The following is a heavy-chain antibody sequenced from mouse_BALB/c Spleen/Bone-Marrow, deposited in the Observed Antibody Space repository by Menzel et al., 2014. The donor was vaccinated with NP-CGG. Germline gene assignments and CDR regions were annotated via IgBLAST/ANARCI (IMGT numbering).Heavy chain of an antibody. Sequence: EVMLVESGGGLVQPGGSLRLSCATSGSTFTDYYMSWVRQPPGKALEWLGFIRNKANGYTTEYSTSMKGRFTISRDNSQSILYLQMNTLRAEDSATYYCARDRNFGSSWYFDVWGAGTTVTVSS. CDR3: ARDRNFGSSWYFDV. V-gene: IGHV7-3*02. J-gene: IGHJ1*01. D-gene: IGHD1-1*01. CDR2: IRNKANGYTT. CDR1: GSTFTDYY.